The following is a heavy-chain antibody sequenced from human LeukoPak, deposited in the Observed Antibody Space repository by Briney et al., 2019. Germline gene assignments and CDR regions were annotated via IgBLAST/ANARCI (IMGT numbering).Heavy chain of an antibody. Sequence: PGGSLRLSCAASGFTFSRHYMHWVRQAPGKGLEWVAVISEGGSNMYYAGSVKGRFTISRDNSKNTLDLQMDALRAEDTAVYYCARDVSGSWSTDYWGQGTLVTVSS. CDR3: ARDVSGSWSTDY. D-gene: IGHD3-3*01. CDR1: GFTFSRHY. V-gene: IGHV3-30*03. CDR2: ISEGGSNM. J-gene: IGHJ4*02.